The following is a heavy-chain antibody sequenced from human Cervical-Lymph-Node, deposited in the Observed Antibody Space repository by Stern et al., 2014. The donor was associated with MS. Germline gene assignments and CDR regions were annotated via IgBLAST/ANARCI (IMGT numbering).Heavy chain of an antibody. V-gene: IGHV3-48*02. CDR1: GFNLRDYS. D-gene: IGHD5-24*01. J-gene: IGHJ4*02. CDR3: VRTWRENTFDS. Sequence: EVQLVESRGDLGQPGGSLRLSCAASGFNLRDYSMSWVRQAPGKGLEWVSFVSNTGTAIYYADSVKGRFTISRDMASNSVYLQMNSLRDEDTAVYFCVRTWRENTFDSWGQGILVTVSS. CDR2: VSNTGTAI.